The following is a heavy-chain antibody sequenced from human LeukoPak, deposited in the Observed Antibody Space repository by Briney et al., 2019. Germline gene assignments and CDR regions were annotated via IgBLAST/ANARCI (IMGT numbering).Heavy chain of an antibody. CDR1: DGSTSCCF. CDR3: ARSAASRYCSGGSCSDYGMDV. D-gene: IGHD2-15*01. Sequence: SETLSSTCSFADGSTSCCFGRWIRKPAGRVQGWIGLFSTSGDTSYNPSFKGRVTMSVDTSKNQFSLKLSSVTAADTAVYYCARSAASRYCSGGSCSDYGMDVWGQGNTVTVSS. CDR2: FSTSGDT. J-gene: IGHJ6*02. V-gene: IGHV4-4*07.